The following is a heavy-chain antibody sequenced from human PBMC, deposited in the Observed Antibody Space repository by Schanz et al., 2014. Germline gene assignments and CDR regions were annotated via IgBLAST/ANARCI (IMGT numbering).Heavy chain of an antibody. Sequence: EVQLVESGGGLVKPGGSLRLSCVASGFMFTKYAMNWVRQAPGKGLEWVSGISGTGTKTYYADSVKSRFTISRDNARNSLYLQMTSLRAEDTALYYCTRDRAYHSFDYWGQGTLVTVSS. CDR2: ISGTGTKT. CDR1: GFMFTKYA. V-gene: IGHV3-21*01. D-gene: IGHD1-26*01. CDR3: TRDRAYHSFDY. J-gene: IGHJ4*02.